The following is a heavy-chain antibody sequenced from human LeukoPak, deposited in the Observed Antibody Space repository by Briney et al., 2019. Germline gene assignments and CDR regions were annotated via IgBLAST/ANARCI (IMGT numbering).Heavy chain of an antibody. V-gene: IGHV4-4*07. Sequence: PSETLSLTCTVSGGSISSYYWSWIRQPAGKGLEWIGRIYTSGSTNYNPSLKSRVTMSVDTSKNQFSLKLSSVTAADTAVYYCARDGSEYSSSWDSEDLDYWGQGTLVTVSS. D-gene: IGHD6-13*01. CDR3: ARDGSEYSSSWDSEDLDY. CDR1: GGSISSYY. J-gene: IGHJ4*02. CDR2: IYTSGST.